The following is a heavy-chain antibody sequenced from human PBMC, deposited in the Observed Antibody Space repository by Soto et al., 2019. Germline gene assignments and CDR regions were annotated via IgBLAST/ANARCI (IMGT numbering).Heavy chain of an antibody. Sequence: QVQLVQSGAEVKKPGASVKVSCKASGYTFTTHGISWVRQVPGQGLEWMGWVRGDNGHTNYAQSLQGRVTMTTDTSTNTAYMELRSLRSDDTAVYSCARALGYCRSGTCYREWFDPWGQGTLVNVSS. CDR2: VRGDNGHT. CDR3: ARALGYCRSGTCYREWFDP. D-gene: IGHD2-15*01. J-gene: IGHJ5*02. CDR1: GYTFTTHG. V-gene: IGHV1-18*01.